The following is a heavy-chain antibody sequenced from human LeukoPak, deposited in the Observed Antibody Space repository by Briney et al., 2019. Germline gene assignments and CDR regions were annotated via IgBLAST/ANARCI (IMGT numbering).Heavy chain of an antibody. D-gene: IGHD6-25*01. V-gene: IGHV1-69*04. Sequence: ASVKVSCKASGGTFSSYAISWVRQAPGQGLEWMGRIIPILGIANHAQKFQGRVTITADKSTSTAYMELSSLRSEDTAVYYCARGLIAAVYYYGMDVWGQGTTVTVSS. CDR1: GGTFSSYA. CDR2: IIPILGIA. CDR3: ARGLIAAVYYYGMDV. J-gene: IGHJ6*02.